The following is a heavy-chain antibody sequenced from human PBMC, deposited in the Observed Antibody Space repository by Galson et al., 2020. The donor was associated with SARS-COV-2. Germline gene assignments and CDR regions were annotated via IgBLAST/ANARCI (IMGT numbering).Heavy chain of an antibody. D-gene: IGHD2-15*01. J-gene: IGHJ3*02. CDR3: AHRQVDGAFGI. CDR2: IYWDDDK. V-gene: IGHV2-5*02. Sequence: GPPQAKPKQPVTLTCTFSGLSLSTTRVGVGWIPQPPGKALEWLALIYWDDDKRYSPSLKSRLTITKDTSKNQVVLTMTNMDPVDTATYYCAHRQVDGAFGIWGQGTMFTVSS. CDR1: GLSLSTTRVG.